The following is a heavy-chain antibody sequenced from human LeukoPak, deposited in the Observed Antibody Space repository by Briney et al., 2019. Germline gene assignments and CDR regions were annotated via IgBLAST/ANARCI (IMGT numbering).Heavy chain of an antibody. Sequence: GSLRLSCSASGFTFSSYVLSWVRQAPGKGLEWVSAISGTGDSIYYADSVKGRFTISRDNSKNTLYLQMNSLTAEDTAVYYCAKLTSDTMVRGVTTDYWGQGTLVTVSS. D-gene: IGHD3-10*01. V-gene: IGHV3-23*01. CDR3: AKLTSDTMVRGVTTDY. J-gene: IGHJ4*02. CDR2: ISGTGDSI. CDR1: GFTFSSYV.